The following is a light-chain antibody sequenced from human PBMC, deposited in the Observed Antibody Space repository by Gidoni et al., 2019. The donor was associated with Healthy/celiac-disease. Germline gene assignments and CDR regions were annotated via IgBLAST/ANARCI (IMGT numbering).Light chain of an antibody. CDR2: LGS. J-gene: IGKJ4*01. CDR1: QRLLPSTGYNS. Sequence: DIVLTQSLLSLPVTPGELGSSSCRSSQRLLPSTGYNSLAWYLQKPGQSTQLLIYLGSNRASGVADRFSGSGSGTDFTLKISRVEAEDVGDYYCMQALQTPLFGGGTKVEIK. V-gene: IGKV2-28*01. CDR3: MQALQTPL.